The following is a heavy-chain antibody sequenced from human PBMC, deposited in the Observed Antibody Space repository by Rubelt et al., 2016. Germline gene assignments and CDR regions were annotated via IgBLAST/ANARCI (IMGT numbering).Heavy chain of an antibody. Sequence: QVQLQQWGAGLLKPSETLSLTCAVYGGSFSGYYWSWIRQPPGKGLEWIGEINHSGSTNYNPSLKSRVTISVDTSMNQFSLKLSSVTAADTAVYYCARSHRGSKYLLGPWGQGTLVTVSS. D-gene: IGHD2-2*01. CDR3: ARSHRGSKYLLGP. CDR1: GGSFSGYY. CDR2: INHSGST. V-gene: IGHV4-34*01. J-gene: IGHJ5*02.